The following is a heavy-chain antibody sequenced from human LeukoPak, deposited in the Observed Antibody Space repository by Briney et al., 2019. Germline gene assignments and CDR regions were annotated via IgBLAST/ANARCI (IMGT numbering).Heavy chain of an antibody. CDR2: ISGSGGST. CDR1: GFTFSSYA. J-gene: IGHJ6*03. V-gene: IGHV3-23*01. Sequence: GGSLRHSCAASGFTFSSYAMSWVRQAPGKGLEWVSAISGSGGSTYYADSVKGRFTISRDNSKNTLYLQMNSLRAEDTAVYYCAKDPIGNYYYYMDVWGNGITVTVSS. CDR3: AKDPIGNYYYYMDV.